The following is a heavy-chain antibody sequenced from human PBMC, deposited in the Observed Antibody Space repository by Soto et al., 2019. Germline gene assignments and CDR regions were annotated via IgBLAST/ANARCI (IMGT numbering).Heavy chain of an antibody. V-gene: IGHV4-30-4*01. Sequence: SETLSLTCTVSGGSISSGDYYWCWIRQAPGKGLEWIGYIYYSGSTYYNPSLTSRVTISVDTSKNQFSLKLSSVTAADTAVYYYAHYSSGRAFDIWGQGTMVTVSS. CDR3: AHYSSGRAFDI. CDR2: IYYSGST. J-gene: IGHJ3*02. D-gene: IGHD6-19*01. CDR1: GGSISSGDYY.